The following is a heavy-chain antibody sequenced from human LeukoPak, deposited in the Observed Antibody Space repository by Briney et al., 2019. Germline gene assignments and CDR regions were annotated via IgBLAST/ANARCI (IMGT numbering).Heavy chain of an antibody. D-gene: IGHD3-22*01. CDR2: ISAYNGNT. V-gene: IGHV1-18*01. Sequence: ASVKVSCKASGYAFTSYGISWVRQAPGQGLEWMGWISAYNGNTNYAQKFQGRVTMTRDTSISTAYMELSRLRSDDTAVYYCARGSKITMIVVVPPGYWGQGTLVTVSS. CDR1: GYAFTSYG. CDR3: ARGSKITMIVVVPPGY. J-gene: IGHJ4*02.